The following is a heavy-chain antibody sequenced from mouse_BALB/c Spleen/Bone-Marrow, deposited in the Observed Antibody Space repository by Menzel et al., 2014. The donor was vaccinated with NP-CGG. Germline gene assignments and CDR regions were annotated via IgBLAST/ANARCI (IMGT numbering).Heavy chain of an antibody. CDR3: ARGGRYDERTGFAY. D-gene: IGHD2-14*01. J-gene: IGHJ3*01. CDR2: INPSNGRT. V-gene: IGHV1S81*02. CDR1: GYTFTSYW. Sequence: QVQLQQPGAELVKPGASVKLSCKASGYTFTSYWMHWVKQRPGQGLEWIGEINPSNGRTNYNEKFKSKATLTVDKSSSTAYMQLSSLTSEDSAVYYCARGGRYDERTGFAYWGQGTLVTVSA.